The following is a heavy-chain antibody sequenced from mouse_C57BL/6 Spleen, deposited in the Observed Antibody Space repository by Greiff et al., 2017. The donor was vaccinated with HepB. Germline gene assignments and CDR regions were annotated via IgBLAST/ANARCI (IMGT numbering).Heavy chain of an antibody. J-gene: IGHJ2*01. CDR2: INPGSGGT. CDR1: GYAFTNYL. CDR3: ARREGY. Sequence: VQRVESGAELVRPGPSVKVSCKASGYAFTNYLIEWVKQRPGQGLEWIGVINPGSGGTNYNEKFKGKATLTADKSSSTAYMQLSSLTSEDSAVYFCARREGYWGQGTTLTVSS. V-gene: IGHV1-54*01.